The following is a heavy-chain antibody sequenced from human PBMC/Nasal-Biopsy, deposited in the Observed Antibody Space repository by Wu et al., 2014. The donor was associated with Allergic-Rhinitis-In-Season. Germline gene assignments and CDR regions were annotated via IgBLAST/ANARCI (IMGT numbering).Heavy chain of an antibody. D-gene: IGHD1-26*01. CDR2: GST. V-gene: IGHV4-59*01. Sequence: GSTNYNPSLKSRVTISVDTSKNQFSLKLSSVTAADTAVYYCARVGSGSYWDYFDYWGQGTLVTVSS. CDR3: ARVGSGSYWDYFDY. J-gene: IGHJ4*02.